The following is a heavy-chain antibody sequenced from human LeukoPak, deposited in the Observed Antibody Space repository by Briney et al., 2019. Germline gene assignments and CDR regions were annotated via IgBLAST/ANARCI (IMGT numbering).Heavy chain of an antibody. V-gene: IGHV3-21*01. J-gene: IGHJ4*02. CDR1: GFTFSSYS. D-gene: IGHD5-18*01. Sequence: GGSLRLSCAASGFTFSSYSMNWVRQAPGKGLEWVSSISSSSSYIYYADSVKGRFTISRDNAKNSLYLQMNSLRAEDTAVYYCVRGTSRGYSYGYVDWGQGTLVTVSS. CDR2: ISSSSSYI. CDR3: VRGTSRGYSYGYVD.